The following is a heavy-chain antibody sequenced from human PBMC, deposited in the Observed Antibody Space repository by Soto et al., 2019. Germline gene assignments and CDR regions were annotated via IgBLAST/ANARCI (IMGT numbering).Heavy chain of an antibody. D-gene: IGHD2-15*01. Sequence: QVQLVQSGAEVKKPGSSVKVSCKASGGTFSRYAISWVRQAPGQGLEWMGTIIPMFGTTNYAQTFQDRVTITADKSTVTAYMDLSSLRSEYTAVYYCASLGYCGGTSCYWGQGTLVTVAS. J-gene: IGHJ4*02. CDR1: GGTFSRYA. V-gene: IGHV1-69*06. CDR2: IIPMFGTT. CDR3: ASLGYCGGTSCY.